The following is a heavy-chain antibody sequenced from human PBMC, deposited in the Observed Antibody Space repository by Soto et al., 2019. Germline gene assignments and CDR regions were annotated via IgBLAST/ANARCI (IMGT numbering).Heavy chain of an antibody. V-gene: IGHV4-39*01. CDR3: ARYYGSGSGWFDP. CDR2: IYYSGST. Sequence: PSETLSLTCTVSGGSISSSSYYWGWIRQPPGKGLEWIGSIYYSGSTYYNPSLKSRVTISVDTSKNQFSLKLSSVTAADMAVYYCARYYGSGSGWFDPWGKGTLVTVSS. D-gene: IGHD3-10*01. J-gene: IGHJ5*02. CDR1: GGSISSSSYY.